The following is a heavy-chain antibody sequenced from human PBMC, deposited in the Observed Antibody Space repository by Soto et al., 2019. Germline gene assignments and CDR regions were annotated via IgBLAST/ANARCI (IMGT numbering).Heavy chain of an antibody. Sequence: SVKVSCKASGGTFSSYAISWVRQAPGQGLEWMGGIIPIFGTANYAQKFQGRVTITADECTSTAYMELSSLRSEDTAVYYCARDLPRPPLGYSGYDSDREFDYWGQGTLVTVSS. J-gene: IGHJ4*02. CDR2: IIPIFGTA. CDR3: ARDLPRPPLGYSGYDSDREFDY. D-gene: IGHD5-12*01. V-gene: IGHV1-69*13. CDR1: GGTFSSYA.